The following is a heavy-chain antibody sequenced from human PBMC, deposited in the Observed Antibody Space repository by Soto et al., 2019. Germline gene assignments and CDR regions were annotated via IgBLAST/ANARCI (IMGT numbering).Heavy chain of an antibody. Sequence: EVQLVESGGGLVQPGGSLRLSCAASGFTFSSYWMHWVRQAPGKGLVWVSCIYTDGSSTTYADSVKGRFTISRDNAKSTLYLQMNSLRTEDTAVYYCTTTAGINMIVVEDTIDYWGQGTLVTVSS. CDR1: GFTFSSYW. D-gene: IGHD3-22*01. V-gene: IGHV3-74*01. CDR3: TTTAGINMIVVEDTIDY. J-gene: IGHJ4*02. CDR2: IYTDGSST.